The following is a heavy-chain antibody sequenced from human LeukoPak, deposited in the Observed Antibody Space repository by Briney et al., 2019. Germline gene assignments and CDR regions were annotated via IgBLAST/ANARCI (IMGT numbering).Heavy chain of an antibody. J-gene: IGHJ4*02. CDR1: GFTFSIYE. CDR2: ISSSGSTI. V-gene: IGHV3-48*03. Sequence: GGSLRLSCAASGFTFSIYEMNWVRQAPGKGLEWVSYISSSGSTIYYADSVKGRFTISRDNAKNSLYLQMNSLRAEDTAVYYCAREHYYDSSGWHFDYWGQGTLVTVSS. D-gene: IGHD3-22*01. CDR3: AREHYYDSSGWHFDY.